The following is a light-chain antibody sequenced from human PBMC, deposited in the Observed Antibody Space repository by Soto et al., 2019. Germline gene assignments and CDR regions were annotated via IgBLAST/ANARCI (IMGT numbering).Light chain of an antibody. J-gene: IGKJ2*01. V-gene: IGKV3-20*01. CDR3: QQYGSSPPLYT. Sequence: EIVLTQSPGTLSLSPGERVTLSCRASQSVNSRFVAWYQKKPDQAPRLLMYGASTRATGIPDRFSGSGSGADFTLTLSRLEPEDFAVYYCQQYGSSPPLYTFGQGTKLEIK. CDR2: GAS. CDR1: QSVNSRF.